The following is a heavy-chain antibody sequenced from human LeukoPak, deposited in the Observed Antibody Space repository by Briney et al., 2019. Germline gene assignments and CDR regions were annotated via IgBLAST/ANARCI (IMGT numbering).Heavy chain of an antibody. J-gene: IGHJ4*02. CDR2: IYYSGST. CDR3: ARLKWFGALGY. V-gene: IGHV4-39*01. CDR1: GGSISSSSYY. D-gene: IGHD3-10*01. Sequence: KTSETLSLTCTVSGGSISSSSYYWGWIRQPPGKGLEWIGSIYYSGSTYYNPSLKSRVTISVDTSKNQFSLKLSSVAAADTAVYYCARLKWFGALGYWGQGTLVTVSS.